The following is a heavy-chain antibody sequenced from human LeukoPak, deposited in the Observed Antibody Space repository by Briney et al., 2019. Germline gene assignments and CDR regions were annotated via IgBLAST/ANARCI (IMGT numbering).Heavy chain of an antibody. CDR1: GYTFTSYG. V-gene: IGHV1-18*01. CDR3: ARLDIVATILSNFDY. CDR2: ISAYNGNT. D-gene: IGHD5-12*01. J-gene: IGHJ4*02. Sequence: ASVKVSCKASGYTFTSYGIGWVRQAPGQGLEWMGWISAYNGNTNYAQKLQGRVTMTTDTSTSTAYMELRSLRSDDTAVYYCARLDIVATILSNFDYWGQGPLVTVSS.